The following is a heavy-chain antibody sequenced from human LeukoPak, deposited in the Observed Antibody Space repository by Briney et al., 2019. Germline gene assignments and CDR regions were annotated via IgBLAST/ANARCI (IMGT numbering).Heavy chain of an antibody. CDR3: ARGPITAMVYVY. CDR2: ISSSSSYT. CDR1: GFTFSDYY. D-gene: IGHD5-18*01. J-gene: IGHJ4*02. V-gene: IGHV3-11*05. Sequence: GGSLRLSCAASGFTFSDYYMSWISQAPGKGLEWVSYISSSSSYTNYADSVKGRCTISRDNAKKPLYLQMNRLRAEDTAVYYCARGPITAMVYVYWGQGTLVAVSS.